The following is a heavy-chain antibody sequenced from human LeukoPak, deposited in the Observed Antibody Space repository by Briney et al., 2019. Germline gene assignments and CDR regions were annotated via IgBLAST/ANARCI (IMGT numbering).Heavy chain of an antibody. V-gene: IGHV3-23*01. Sequence: GGSLRLSCAASGFTFSSYAMSWVRQAPGKGLEWVSAISGSGGSTYYADSVKGRFTISRDNSKNTLYLQMNSLRAEDTAAYYCAKEICSGGSCYSHFDYWGQGTLVTVSS. J-gene: IGHJ4*02. D-gene: IGHD2-15*01. CDR3: AKEICSGGSCYSHFDY. CDR2: ISGSGGST. CDR1: GFTFSSYA.